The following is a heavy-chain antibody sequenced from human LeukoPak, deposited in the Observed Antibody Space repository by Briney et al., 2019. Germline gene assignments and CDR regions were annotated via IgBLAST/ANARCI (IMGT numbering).Heavy chain of an antibody. D-gene: IGHD4-17*01. J-gene: IGHJ4*02. CDR1: GYSFTSYW. CDR2: IYPGDSDT. CDR3: ARRGMTTVTTSDY. V-gene: IGHV5-51*01. Sequence: GESLKISCQGSGYSFTSYWIAWVRQMPGKGLEWMGSIYPGDSDTRYSPSFQGQVTISADESISTAYLQWSSLKASDTAMYYCARRGMTTVTTSDYWGQGTLVTVSS.